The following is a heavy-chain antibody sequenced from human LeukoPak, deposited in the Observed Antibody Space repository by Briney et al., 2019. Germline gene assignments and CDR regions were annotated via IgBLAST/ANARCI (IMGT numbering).Heavy chain of an antibody. J-gene: IGHJ5*02. D-gene: IGHD1-26*01. CDR1: GFTFTAYN. CDR3: ARDPMPRSGSYGGGWFDP. Sequence: GGSLRLSCAASGFTFTAYNMNWVRQAPGKGLEWVSSISSTGTYLYYADSVKGRFTISRDKNSLYLRMNSLRSDDTAVYYCARDPMPRSGSYGGGWFDPWGQGTLVTVSS. V-gene: IGHV3-21*04. CDR2: ISSTGTYL.